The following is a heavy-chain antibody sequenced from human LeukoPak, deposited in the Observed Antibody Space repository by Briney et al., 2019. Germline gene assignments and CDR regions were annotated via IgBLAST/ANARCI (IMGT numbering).Heavy chain of an antibody. D-gene: IGHD3-22*01. CDR3: ARRSGYYNKLDY. J-gene: IGHJ4*02. CDR1: GFTFSSYA. Sequence: PGGSLRLSCAASGFTFSSYAMHWVRQAPGKGLEWVAVISYDGSNEYYADSVKGRFTISRDNSKNTLYLQMNSLRAEDTAVYYCARRSGYYNKLDYWGQGTLVTVSS. V-gene: IGHV3-30*01. CDR2: ISYDGSNE.